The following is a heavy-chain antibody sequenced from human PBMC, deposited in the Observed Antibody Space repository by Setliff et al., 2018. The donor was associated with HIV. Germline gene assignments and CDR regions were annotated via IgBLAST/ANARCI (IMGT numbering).Heavy chain of an antibody. V-gene: IGHV3-7*01. Sequence: GESLKISCAASGFTFSSYWMSWVRQAPGKGLEWVANIKQDGSEKYYVDSVKGRFTISRDNAKNSLYLQMNSLRAEDTAVYYCARDKRYYYDSSGYYGYWGQGTRVTVSS. CDR1: GFTFSSYW. CDR3: ARDKRYYYDSSGYYGY. J-gene: IGHJ4*02. CDR2: IKQDGSEK. D-gene: IGHD3-22*01.